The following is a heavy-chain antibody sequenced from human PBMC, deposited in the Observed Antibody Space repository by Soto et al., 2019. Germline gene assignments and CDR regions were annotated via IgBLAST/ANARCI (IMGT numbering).Heavy chain of an antibody. CDR3: ARGGGVGVAGSAAFDM. V-gene: IGHV1-2*02. D-gene: IGHD3-3*01. J-gene: IGHJ3*02. CDR2: INPATGAA. Sequence: QLHLVQSGAVVKKPGASVTVSCSASGYPVTAYYMHWVRQAPGRGLAWMGGINPATGAAKYTQTFPGRGPMTRDTSTSTVFMELSGLTSGDTAGFYCARGGGVGVAGSAAFDMWGQGTVVTVSS. CDR1: GYPVTAYY.